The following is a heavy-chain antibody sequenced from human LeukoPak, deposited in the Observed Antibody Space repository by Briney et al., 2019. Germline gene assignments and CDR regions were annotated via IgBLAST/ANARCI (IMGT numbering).Heavy chain of an antibody. V-gene: IGHV3-23*01. J-gene: IGHJ4*02. D-gene: IGHD3-10*01. CDR3: AKLLDSGSYYKYDY. CDR1: GFTFSSYA. Sequence: PGGSLRLSCAASGFTFSSYAMRWVRQAPVKGLEWVSTISGGGSFTYYADSVKGRFTISRDNSMKTFYLQMNSLRAEDTAVYYCAKLLDSGSYYKYDYWGQGILVTVSS. CDR2: ISGGGSFT.